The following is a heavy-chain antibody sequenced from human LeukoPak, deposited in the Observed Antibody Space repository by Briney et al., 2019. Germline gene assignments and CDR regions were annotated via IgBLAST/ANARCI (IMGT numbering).Heavy chain of an antibody. CDR2: IKQDGSEK. V-gene: IGHV3-7*01. CDR1: GFTFSNYW. J-gene: IGHJ3*02. Sequence: GGSLRLSCAASGFTFSNYWMNWVRQAPGKGLEWVANIKQDGSEKYYVDSVKGRFTISRDNAKNSLYLQMNSLRAEDTAVYYCARDSDYYDSSGYPLRAFDIWGQGTMVTVSS. D-gene: IGHD3-22*01. CDR3: ARDSDYYDSSGYPLRAFDI.